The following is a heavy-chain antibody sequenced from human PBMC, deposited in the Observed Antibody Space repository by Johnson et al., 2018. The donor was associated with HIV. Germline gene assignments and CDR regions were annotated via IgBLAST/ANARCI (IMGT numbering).Heavy chain of an antibody. CDR1: GFTLDDYG. V-gene: IGHV3-20*04. CDR3: AREGPSERAGFDV. CDR2: INSDGSGT. Sequence: VQLVESGGGVVRPGRSLRLSCAASGFTLDDYGMSWVRQAPGKGLEWVSRINSDGSGTSYADSVKGRFTISRDNAKNTLYLQMNSLRADDTAVYYCAREGPSERAGFDVWGHGTMVTVSS. J-gene: IGHJ3*01.